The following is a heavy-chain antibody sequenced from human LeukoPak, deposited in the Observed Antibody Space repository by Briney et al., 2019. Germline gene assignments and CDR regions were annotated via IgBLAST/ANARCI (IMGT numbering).Heavy chain of an antibody. V-gene: IGHV4-30-4*07. D-gene: IGHD3-10*01. J-gene: IGHJ4*02. CDR2: IYYSGST. Sequence: SETLSLTCTVSGTSISAGYSWSWIRHPPGKGLRWIGYIYYSGSTYYNPSLKSRTTISVDTSKNQFSLKLSSVTAADTAVYYCARVHYGSGSYYFFDYWGQGTLVTVSS. CDR1: GTSISAGYS. CDR3: ARVHYGSGSYYFFDY.